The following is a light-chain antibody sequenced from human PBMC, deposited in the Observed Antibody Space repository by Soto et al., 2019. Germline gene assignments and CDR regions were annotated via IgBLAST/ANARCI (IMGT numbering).Light chain of an antibody. CDR2: YAS. CDR1: RSVSSY. V-gene: IGKV3-11*02. CDR3: QQRSNWPIT. Sequence: EIVLTQSPATLSLSPGESATLSCSASRSVSSYLAWYQQKPPQAPTLLIYYASNRATGIPPRFCGSGSGRKFTIPTSSLEPEDVAVYYCQQRSNWPITFGQGTRLEIK. J-gene: IGKJ5*01.